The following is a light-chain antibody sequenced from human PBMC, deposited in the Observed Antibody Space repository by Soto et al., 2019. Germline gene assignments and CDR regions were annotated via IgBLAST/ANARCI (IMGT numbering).Light chain of an antibody. CDR2: DAS. V-gene: IGKV3-11*01. J-gene: IGKJ4*01. CDR3: QQRSGWPRLT. CDR1: QSVSSY. Sequence: EIVLTQSPATLSLSPGERATLSCRASQSVSSYLAWYQQKSGQAPRLLIYDASNRATGIPARFSGSGSGIDFTLTISSLEPEDFAVYYCQQRSGWPRLTFGGGTKVEIK.